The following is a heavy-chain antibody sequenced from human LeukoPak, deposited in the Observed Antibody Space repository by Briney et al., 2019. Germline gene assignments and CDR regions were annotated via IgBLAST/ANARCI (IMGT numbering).Heavy chain of an antibody. V-gene: IGHV3-21*01. CDR1: GFTFSSYS. Sequence: GGSLRPSCAASGFTFSSYSMNWVRQAPGKGLEWVSSISSSSSYIYYADSVKGRFTISRDNAKNSLYLQMNSLRVEDTAVYYCARDNLGTVFGIDYWGQGTLVTVSS. CDR3: ARDNLGTVFGIDY. J-gene: IGHJ4*02. D-gene: IGHD3-10*02. CDR2: ISSSSSYI.